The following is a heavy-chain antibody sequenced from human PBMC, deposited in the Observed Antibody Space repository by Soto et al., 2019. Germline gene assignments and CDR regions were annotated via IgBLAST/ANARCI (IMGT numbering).Heavy chain of an antibody. Sequence: QVQLVQSGAEVKKPGPSVKVSCKASGGTFSSYAISWVRQAPGPGLEWMGGIILIFGTANYAQKFQGRVTITADEATSTAYVELSSLRAEDTALYYCARDPVIYYGSGSYAYFGYWGQGTLVTVAS. CDR1: GGTFSSYA. V-gene: IGHV1-69*01. CDR3: ARDPVIYYGSGSYAYFGY. CDR2: IILIFGTA. J-gene: IGHJ4*02. D-gene: IGHD3-10*01.